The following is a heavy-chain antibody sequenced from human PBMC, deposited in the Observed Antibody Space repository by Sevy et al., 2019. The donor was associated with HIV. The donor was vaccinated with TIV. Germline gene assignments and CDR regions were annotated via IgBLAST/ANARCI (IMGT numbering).Heavy chain of an antibody. D-gene: IGHD1-20*01. Sequence: GGSLRLSCAASGFTFSDYYMSWIRQAPGKGLEWVSYISSSGSTIYYADSVKGRFTISRDNAKNSLYLQMNSLRAEDSAVYYCARAVLQGPITGPMYFDYWGEGTLVSVSS. V-gene: IGHV3-11*01. CDR3: ARAVLQGPITGPMYFDY. CDR2: ISSSGSTI. J-gene: IGHJ4*02. CDR1: GFTFSDYY.